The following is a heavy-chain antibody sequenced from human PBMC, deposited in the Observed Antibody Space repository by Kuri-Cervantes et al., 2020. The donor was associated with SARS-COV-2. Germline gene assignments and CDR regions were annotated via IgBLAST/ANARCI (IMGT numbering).Heavy chain of an antibody. CDR3: ARDFGLRYFDWLYGDYYYYGMDV. V-gene: IGHV4-59*12. Sequence: GSLRLSCTVSGGSISSYYWSWIRQPPGKGLEWIGYIYYSGSTNYNPSLKSRVTISVDTSKNQFSLKLSSVTAADTAAYYCARDFGLRYFDWLYGDYYYYGMDVWGQGTTVTVSS. CDR2: IYYSGST. D-gene: IGHD3-9*01. J-gene: IGHJ6*02. CDR1: GGSISSYY.